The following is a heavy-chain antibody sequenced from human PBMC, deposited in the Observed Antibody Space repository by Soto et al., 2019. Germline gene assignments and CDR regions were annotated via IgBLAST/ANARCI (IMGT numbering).Heavy chain of an antibody. CDR3: ARDSLGKQWLVPSYYYYYGMDV. V-gene: IGHV6-1*01. CDR2: TYYRSKWYN. J-gene: IGHJ6*02. Sequence: SQTLSLTCVISGDSVSSNSAAWNWIRQSPSRGLEWLGRTYYRSKWYNDYAVSVKSRITINPDTSKNQFSLQLNSVTPEDTAVYYCARDSLGKQWLVPSYYYYYGMDVWGQGTTVTVSS. CDR1: GDSVSSNSAA. D-gene: IGHD6-19*01.